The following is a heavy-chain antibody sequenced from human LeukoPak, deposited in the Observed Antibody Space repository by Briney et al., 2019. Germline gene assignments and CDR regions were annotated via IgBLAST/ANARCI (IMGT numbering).Heavy chain of an antibody. V-gene: IGHV3-64D*06. CDR1: GFPFSSYA. CDR2: ISGDGGST. J-gene: IGHJ4*02. Sequence: GGSLRLSCSASGFPFSSYAMHWVRQAPGKGLEYVSVISGDGGSTYYADSVKGRFTISRDNSKNTLYLQMSSLRAEDTAVYYCVKDRYCSSTSCYSILDYWGQGTLVTVSS. D-gene: IGHD2-2*01. CDR3: VKDRYCSSTSCYSILDY.